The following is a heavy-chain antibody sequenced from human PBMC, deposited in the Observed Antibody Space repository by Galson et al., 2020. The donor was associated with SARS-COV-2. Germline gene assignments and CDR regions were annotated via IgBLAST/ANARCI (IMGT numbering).Heavy chain of an antibody. Sequence: GGSLRLSCAASGFTFSSYAMHWVRQAPGKGLEWVAVISYDGSNKYYADSVKGRFTISRDNSKNTLYLQMNSLRAEDTAVYYCARDGLDFDYWGQGTLVTVSS. CDR3: ARDGLDFDY. J-gene: IGHJ4*02. V-gene: IGHV3-30*04. CDR1: GFTFSSYA. CDR2: ISYDGSNK.